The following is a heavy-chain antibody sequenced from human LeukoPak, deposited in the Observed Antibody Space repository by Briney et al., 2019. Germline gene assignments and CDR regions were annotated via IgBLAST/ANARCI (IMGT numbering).Heavy chain of an antibody. J-gene: IGHJ5*02. Sequence: ASVKVSCKASGYTFTSYYIHWVRQAPGQGLEWMGVINPSGGGTSYAQKFQGRVTMTRDTSTSTVYMDLRSLRSEDTAVYFCARDMLAVPSNWFDPWGQGTLVAVSS. CDR1: GYTFTSYY. CDR3: ARDMLAVPSNWFDP. CDR2: INPSGGGT. D-gene: IGHD2-8*01. V-gene: IGHV1-46*01.